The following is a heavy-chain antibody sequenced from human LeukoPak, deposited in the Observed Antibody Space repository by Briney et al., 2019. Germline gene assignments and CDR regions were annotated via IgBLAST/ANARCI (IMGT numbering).Heavy chain of an antibody. V-gene: IGHV4-61*02. CDR3: ARGASSSSAIGYYYYYMDV. Sequence: SETLSLTCTVSSGSISSGSYYWSWIRQPAGKGLEWIGRMYTSGSTNYNPSLKSRVTISVDTSKNQFSLKLSSVTATDTAVYYCARGASSSSAIGYYYYYMDVWGKGTTVTVSS. CDR2: MYTSGST. D-gene: IGHD6-6*01. J-gene: IGHJ6*03. CDR1: SGSISSGSYY.